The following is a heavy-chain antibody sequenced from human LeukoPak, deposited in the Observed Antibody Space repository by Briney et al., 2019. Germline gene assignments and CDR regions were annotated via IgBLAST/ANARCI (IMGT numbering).Heavy chain of an antibody. V-gene: IGHV4-34*01. CDR1: GGSFSGYY. CDR2: INHSGST. CDR3: AGYYYDSSGYYYPEYFQH. Sequence: SETLSLTCTVYGGSFSGYYWSWIRQPPGRGLEWIGEINHSGSTNYNPSLKSRVTISVDTSKNQFSLKLSSVTAADTAVYYCAGYYYDSSGYYYPEYFQHWGQGTLVTVSS. D-gene: IGHD3-22*01. J-gene: IGHJ1*01.